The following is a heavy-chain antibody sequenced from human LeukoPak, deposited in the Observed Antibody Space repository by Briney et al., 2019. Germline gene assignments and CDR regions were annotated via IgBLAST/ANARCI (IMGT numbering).Heavy chain of an antibody. Sequence: GGSLRLSCAASGFTFSNAWMSWVRQAPGRGLEWVGRIKRKGDDGTIDYAAPVKGRLSISRDDSKNTLYLQMSSLKSEDTAVYYCTAGTGRSDFDYWGQGTLVTVSS. J-gene: IGHJ4*02. CDR1: GFTFSNAW. CDR3: TAGTGRSDFDY. D-gene: IGHD3/OR15-3a*01. CDR2: IKRKGDDGTI. V-gene: IGHV3-15*01.